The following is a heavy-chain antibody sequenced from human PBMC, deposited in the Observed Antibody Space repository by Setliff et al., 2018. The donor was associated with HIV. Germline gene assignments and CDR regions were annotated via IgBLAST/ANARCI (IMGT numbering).Heavy chain of an antibody. V-gene: IGHV4-59*02. J-gene: IGHJ4*02. CDR1: GGSVTSCY. D-gene: IGHD1-1*01. Sequence: PSETLSLTCTVSGGSVTSCYWSWIRRSPEKGLEWIGYIYHTGITNYNPSLKSRLSTSMDTSKNQFSLSLRSVTAADTAVYYCARGSWKDGAQGYFFDHWGQGTLVTVSS. CDR3: ARGSWKDGAQGYFFDH. CDR2: IYHTGIT.